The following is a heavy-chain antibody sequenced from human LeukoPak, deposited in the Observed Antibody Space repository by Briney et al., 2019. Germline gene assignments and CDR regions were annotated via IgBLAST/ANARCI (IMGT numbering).Heavy chain of an antibody. D-gene: IGHD3-10*02. CDR1: GFTFSSYE. J-gene: IGHJ6*04. V-gene: IGHV3-48*03. Sequence: GGSLRLSCAASGFTFSSYEMYWVRQAPGKGLEWVSYISSSGSTIYYADSVKGRFTISRDNAKNSLYLQINSLRAEDTAVYYCAELGITMIGGVWGKGTTVTISS. CDR2: ISSSGSTI. CDR3: AELGITMIGGV.